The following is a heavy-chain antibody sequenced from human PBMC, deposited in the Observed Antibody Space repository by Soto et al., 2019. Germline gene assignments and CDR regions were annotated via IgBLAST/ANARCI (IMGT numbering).Heavy chain of an antibody. V-gene: IGHV1-69*08. J-gene: IGHJ6*02. CDR2: IITVLGTT. CDR1: GDTFSSYA. D-gene: IGHD2-21*01. Sequence: QVQLVQSGAELKKTGSSVKVSCRASGDTFSSYAVNCVRHAPGRGLEWMGRIITVLGTTDYAQNFKGRVTITAEKSTKTVYMELSSLISEDTAVYYCARRRYCGYDCYHKHYNGMDVWGPGTTVTVAS. CDR3: ARRRYCGYDCYHKHYNGMDV.